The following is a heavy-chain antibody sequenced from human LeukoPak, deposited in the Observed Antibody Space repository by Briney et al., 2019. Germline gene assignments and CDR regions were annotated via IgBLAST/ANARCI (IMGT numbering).Heavy chain of an antibody. J-gene: IGHJ4*02. CDR2: INPKSGGT. D-gene: IGHD3-10*01. V-gene: IGHV1-2*02. CDR3: ARITMVRGATPYYFDY. CDR1: GYTFTDYY. Sequence: GASVKVSCKASGYTFTDYYIHWVRQAPGQGLEWMGWINPKSGGTNYAQKFQGRVTMTRDTSISTAYMELSRLRSDDTAVYYCARITMVRGATPYYFDYWGQGTLVTVSS.